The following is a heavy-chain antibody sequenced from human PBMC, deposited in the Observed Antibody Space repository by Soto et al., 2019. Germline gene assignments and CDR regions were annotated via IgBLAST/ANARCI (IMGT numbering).Heavy chain of an antibody. CDR3: ARNIAAAATYNWFDR. CDR2: ISSTTNYI. V-gene: IGHV3-21*06. CDR1: GFTFTRYS. J-gene: IGHJ5*02. Sequence: PGGSLRLSCAASGFTFTRYSMNWVRQAPGKGLEWVSSISSTTNYIYYSDSMKGRFTISRDNAKNSLYLEMNSLRAEDTAVYYCARNIAAAATYNWFDRWGQGTLVTVSS. D-gene: IGHD6-13*01.